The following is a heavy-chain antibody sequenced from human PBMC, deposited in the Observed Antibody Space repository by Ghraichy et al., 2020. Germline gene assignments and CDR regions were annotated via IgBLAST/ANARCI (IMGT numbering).Heavy chain of an antibody. J-gene: IGHJ4*02. CDR1: GFSLNTSGMS. CDR3: ARMTSPGFGDHSGGFDY. D-gene: IGHD3-10*01. Sequence: QTLSLTCSFSGFSLNTSGMSVSWIRQPPGKALEWLALIDWDDDKYYSTSLRTRLTISRDTSKNQVVLTVTNMDPVDTATYYCARMTSPGFGDHSGGFDYWGQGTLVTVSS. CDR2: IDWDDDK. V-gene: IGHV2-70*01.